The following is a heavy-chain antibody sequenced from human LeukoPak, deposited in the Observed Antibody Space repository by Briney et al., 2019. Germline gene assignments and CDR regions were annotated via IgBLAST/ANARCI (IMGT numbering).Heavy chain of an antibody. Sequence: KASETLSLTCAVSGGSISSGGYSWSWIRQPPGKGLEWIGYIYYSGSTYYNPSLKSRVTISVDTSKNQFSLKLSSVTAADTAVYYCARLYGSGSSLYFDYWGQGTLVTVSS. V-gene: IGHV4-30-4*07. J-gene: IGHJ4*02. D-gene: IGHD3-10*01. CDR1: GGSISSGGYS. CDR3: ARLYGSGSSLYFDY. CDR2: IYYSGST.